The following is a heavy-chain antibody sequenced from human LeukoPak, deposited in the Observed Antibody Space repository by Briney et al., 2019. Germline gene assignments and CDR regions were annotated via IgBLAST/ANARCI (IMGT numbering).Heavy chain of an antibody. CDR1: GFTFSSYA. V-gene: IGHV4-34*01. CDR2: INHSGST. CDR3: ARRLAVVVTLDY. Sequence: GSLRLSCAASGFTFSSYAMSWIRQPPGKGLEWIGEINHSGSTNYNPSLKSRVTISVDTSKNQFSLKLSSVTAADTAVYYCARRLAVVVTLDYWGQGTLVTVSS. D-gene: IGHD3-22*01. J-gene: IGHJ4*02.